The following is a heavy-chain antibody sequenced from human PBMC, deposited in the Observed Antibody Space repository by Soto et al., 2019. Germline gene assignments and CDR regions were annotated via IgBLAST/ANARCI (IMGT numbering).Heavy chain of an antibody. CDR3: AKDWNPPAYYDFWSGYYDY. CDR2: ISYDGSNK. J-gene: IGHJ4*02. D-gene: IGHD3-3*01. Sequence: GGSLRLSCAASGFTFSSYGMHWVRQAPGKGLEWVAVISYDGSNKYYADSVKGRFTISRDNSKNTLYLQMNSLRAADTAVYYCAKDWNPPAYYDFWSGYYDYWGQGTLVTVSS. CDR1: GFTFSSYG. V-gene: IGHV3-30*18.